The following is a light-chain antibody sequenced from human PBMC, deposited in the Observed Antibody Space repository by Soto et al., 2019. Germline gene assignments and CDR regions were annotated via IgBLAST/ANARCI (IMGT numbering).Light chain of an antibody. J-gene: IGLJ1*01. CDR1: ALPKQY. CDR2: KDS. CDR3: QSADSSGTYPYV. V-gene: IGLV3-25*02. Sequence: SYELTQPPSVSVSPGQTARITCSGDALPKQYAYWYQQKPGQAPVLVIYKDSERPSGIPERFSGSSSGTTVTLTISGVQAEDGADYYCQSADSSGTYPYVFGTGTKVPS.